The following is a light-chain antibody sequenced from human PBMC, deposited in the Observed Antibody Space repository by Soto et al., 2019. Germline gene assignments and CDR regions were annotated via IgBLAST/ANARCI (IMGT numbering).Light chain of an antibody. V-gene: IGKV3-15*01. CDR3: QQYNHWPLT. CDR1: QIVSSY. Sequence: EVVLTQFPAPLSLSPGHRAILSCRASQIVSSYLSWYQHNPFQAPMLLIYDASTRATGIPARCSGSGAGTEFTLTISSLQSEDFAVYYCQQYNHWPLTFGVGTTGDIK. J-gene: IGKJ4*01. CDR2: DAS.